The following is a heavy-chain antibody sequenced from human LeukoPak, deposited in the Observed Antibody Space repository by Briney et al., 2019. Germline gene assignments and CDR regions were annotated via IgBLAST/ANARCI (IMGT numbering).Heavy chain of an antibody. D-gene: IGHD2-2*01. J-gene: IGHJ5*02. Sequence: ASVKVSCKVSGYTLTELSMHWVRQAPGKGLEWMGGYDPADGETIYAQKFQGRVTMTEDTSTDTAYMELSSLRSEDTAVYYCARVVTPRYCSTTSCYWKAWFDPWGQGTLVTVSS. V-gene: IGHV1-24*01. CDR2: YDPADGET. CDR1: GYTLTELS. CDR3: ARVVTPRYCSTTSCYWKAWFDP.